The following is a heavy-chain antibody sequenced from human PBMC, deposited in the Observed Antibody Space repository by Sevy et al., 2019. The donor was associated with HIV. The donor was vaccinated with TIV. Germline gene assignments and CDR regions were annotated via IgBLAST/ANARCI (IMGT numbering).Heavy chain of an antibody. V-gene: IGHV3-21*01. CDR3: ARSPYGSGAMIDY. Sequence: GGSLRLSCAASGFTFTNYSINWVRQAPGKGLEWVSYISGSSIYIYYADSVKGRFTISRDNAESSLYLQMNNLRAEDTAVYYCARSPYGSGAMIDYWGQGTLVTVSS. D-gene: IGHD3-10*01. CDR2: ISGSSIYI. J-gene: IGHJ4*02. CDR1: GFTFTNYS.